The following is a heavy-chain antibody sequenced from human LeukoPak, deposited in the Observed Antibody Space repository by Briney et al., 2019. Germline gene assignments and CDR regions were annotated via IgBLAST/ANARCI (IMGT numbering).Heavy chain of an antibody. CDR3: ARSYYYGSGRVDAFDI. V-gene: IGHV3-23*01. CDR2: ISGSGGST. CDR1: GFTFSSYA. Sequence: GGSLRLSCAASGFTFSSYAMSWVRQGLGKGLERVSAISGSGGSTYYADSVKGRFTISRDNSKNTLYLQMNSLRAEDTAVYYCARSYYYGSGRVDAFDIWGQGTMVTVSS. D-gene: IGHD3-10*01. J-gene: IGHJ3*02.